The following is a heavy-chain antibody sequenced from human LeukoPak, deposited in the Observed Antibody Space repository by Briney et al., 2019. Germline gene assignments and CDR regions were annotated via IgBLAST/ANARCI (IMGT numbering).Heavy chain of an antibody. CDR3: ARAMRSGYDY. CDR1: GFTFSSYG. Sequence: GGSLRLSCAASGFTFSSYGMNWVRQAPGKRLEWVSYISSSSDSIYYADSVKGRFTISRDNAENSLYLQMSSPRDEDTAVYYCARAMRSGYDYWGQGTLVTVSS. V-gene: IGHV3-48*02. J-gene: IGHJ4*02. D-gene: IGHD5-12*01. CDR2: ISSSSDSI.